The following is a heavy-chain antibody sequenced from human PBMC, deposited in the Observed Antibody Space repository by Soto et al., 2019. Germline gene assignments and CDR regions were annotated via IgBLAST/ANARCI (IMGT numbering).Heavy chain of an antibody. D-gene: IGHD5-12*01. CDR2: ISGSGGST. Sequence: EVQLLESGGGLVQPGGSLRLSCAASGFTFSSYAMSWVRQAPGKGLEWVSAISGSGGSTYYADSVKGRFTISRDNSKNTLYLQMNSLRAEDTAVYYCAKDSEWLRFGRYYGMDVWGQGTTVTVSS. J-gene: IGHJ6*02. CDR1: GFTFSSYA. CDR3: AKDSEWLRFGRYYGMDV. V-gene: IGHV3-23*01.